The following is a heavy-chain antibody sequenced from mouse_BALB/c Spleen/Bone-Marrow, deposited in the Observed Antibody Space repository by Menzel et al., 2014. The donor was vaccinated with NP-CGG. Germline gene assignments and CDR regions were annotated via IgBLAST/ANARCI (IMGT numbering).Heavy chain of an antibody. CDR1: GFTFSTYA. D-gene: IGHD2-4*01. Sequence: EVQGVESGGGLAKPGGSLQLSCAASGFTFSTYAMSWVRQTPEKRLEWVATISSSGSYTYYPDRLKGRFTISRDNANNTLYLQMSSLRSEDTAMFYCSRLRMITTYFDVWGAGTTVTVSS. V-gene: IGHV5-9-3*01. J-gene: IGHJ1*01. CDR3: SRLRMITTYFDV. CDR2: ISSSGSYT.